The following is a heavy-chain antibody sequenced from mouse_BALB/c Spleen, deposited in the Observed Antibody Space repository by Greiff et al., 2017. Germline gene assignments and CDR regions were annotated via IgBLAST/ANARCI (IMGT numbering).Heavy chain of an antibody. V-gene: IGHV5-6-5*01. CDR3: ARGEYGNYVYFDY. CDR1: GFTFSSYA. CDR2: ISSGGST. J-gene: IGHJ2*01. D-gene: IGHD2-10*02. Sequence: EVMLVESGGGLVKPGGSLKLSCAASGFTFSSYAMSWVRQTPEKRLEWVASISSGGSTYYPDSVKGRFTISRDNARNILYLQMSSLRSEDTAMYYCARGEYGNYVYFDYWGQGTTLTVSS.